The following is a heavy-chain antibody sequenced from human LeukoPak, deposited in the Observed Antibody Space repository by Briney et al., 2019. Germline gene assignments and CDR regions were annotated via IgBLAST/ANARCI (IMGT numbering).Heavy chain of an antibody. CDR1: GYTFTSYG. CDR2: ISAYNGNT. Sequence: GASVKVSCKASGYTFTSYGISWVRQAPGQGLEWMGWISAYNGNTNYAQKFQGRVTITADESTSTAYMELSSLRSEDTAVYYCARSSYSSGSESYYYYGMDVWGQGTTVTVSS. CDR3: ARSSYSSGSESYYYYGMDV. J-gene: IGHJ6*02. V-gene: IGHV1-18*01. D-gene: IGHD6-19*01.